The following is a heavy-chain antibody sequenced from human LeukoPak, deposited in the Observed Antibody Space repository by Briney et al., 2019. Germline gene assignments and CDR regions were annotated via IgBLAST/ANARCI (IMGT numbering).Heavy chain of an antibody. J-gene: IGHJ3*02. CDR2: ILNDGSQE. D-gene: IGHD3-16*01. CDR3: ARGDALGDNALDI. V-gene: IGHV3-33*01. Sequence: GGSLRLSCAASGFTFSSYGMHWVRQAPGKGLEWVAVILNDGSQEKYADSVKGRFTISRDNSKNTLFLQMNSLRAEDTAVYYCARGDALGDNALDIWGQGTMVTVPS. CDR1: GFTFSSYG.